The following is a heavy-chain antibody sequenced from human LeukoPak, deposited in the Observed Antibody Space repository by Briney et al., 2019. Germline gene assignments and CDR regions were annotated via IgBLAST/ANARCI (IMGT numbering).Heavy chain of an antibody. Sequence: PSETLSLTCAVYGGSFSGYYWSWIRQPPGKGLEWIGEINHSGSTNYNPSLKSRVTISVDTSKNQFSLKLSSVTAADTAVYYCARGQRSPYYYGSGKSGFDPWGQGTLVTVSS. CDR1: GGSFSGYY. D-gene: IGHD3-10*01. V-gene: IGHV4-34*01. CDR3: ARGQRSPYYYGSGKSGFDP. CDR2: INHSGST. J-gene: IGHJ5*02.